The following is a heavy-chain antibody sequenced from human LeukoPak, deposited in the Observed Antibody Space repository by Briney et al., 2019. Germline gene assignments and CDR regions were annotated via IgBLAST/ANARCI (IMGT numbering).Heavy chain of an antibody. D-gene: IGHD4-17*01. Sequence: SETLSLTCTVSGGSLSSYYRSWIRQPPGKGLEWIGYIYYSGSTNSNPSLKSRVTISVDTSKNQFSLKLSSVTAADTAVYYCARGAATVTARGMDVWGQGTTVTVSS. CDR2: IYYSGST. CDR3: ARGAATVTARGMDV. CDR1: GGSLSSYY. J-gene: IGHJ6*02. V-gene: IGHV4-59*01.